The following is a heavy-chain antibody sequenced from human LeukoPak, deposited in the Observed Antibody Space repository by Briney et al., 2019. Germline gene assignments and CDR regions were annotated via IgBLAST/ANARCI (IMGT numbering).Heavy chain of an antibody. CDR3: TRARFWSGIYYFDY. CDR1: GFTFNTYW. J-gene: IGHJ4*02. V-gene: IGHV3-74*01. Sequence: GGSLRLSCAASGFTFNTYWMHWVRQAPGKGLVWVSRINSDGSSTSYADSVKGRFTISRDNAKNTLYLQMNSLRAEDTAVYYCTRARFWSGIYYFDYWGQGTLVTVSS. D-gene: IGHD3-3*01. CDR2: INSDGSST.